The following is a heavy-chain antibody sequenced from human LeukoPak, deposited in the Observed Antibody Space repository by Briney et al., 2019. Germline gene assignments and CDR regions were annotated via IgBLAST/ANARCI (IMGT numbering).Heavy chain of an antibody. D-gene: IGHD3-22*01. CDR2: ISTTSTTI. CDR1: GFTFSSYE. V-gene: IGHV3-48*03. Sequence: GSLRLSCAASGFTFSSYEMNWVRQAPGKGVEWVSYISTTSTTIYYADSVTGRFTISRDNAKNSLYLQMNSLRAEDTAVYYCARGAGRSSGYYLDYWGQGTLVTVSS. CDR3: ARGAGRSSGYYLDY. J-gene: IGHJ4*02.